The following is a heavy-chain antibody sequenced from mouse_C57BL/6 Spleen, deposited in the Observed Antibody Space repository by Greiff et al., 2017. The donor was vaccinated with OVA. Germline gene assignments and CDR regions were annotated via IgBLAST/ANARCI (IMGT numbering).Heavy chain of an antibody. V-gene: IGHV1-74*01. J-gene: IGHJ4*01. CDR1: VYTFTSYW. CDR2: IHPSDSET. D-gene: IGHD2-5*01. Sequence: QVQLQQSGAELVKPGASVKVSCKASVYTFTSYWMHWVKQRPGQGLEWIGRIHPSDSETNYNQKFKGKATLTVDKSSSTAYMQLSSLTSEDSAVYYCAIGGYSNYGAMDYWGQGTSVTVSS. CDR3: AIGGYSNYGAMDY.